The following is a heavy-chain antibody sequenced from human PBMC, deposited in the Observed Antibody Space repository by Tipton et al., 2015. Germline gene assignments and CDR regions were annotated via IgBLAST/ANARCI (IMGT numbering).Heavy chain of an antibody. CDR3: ASLRTTVTSYDAFDL. Sequence: SLRLSCAASGFTFRDYGMNWVRQAPGKGLEWVAFIRFDGSNTYYADSVRGRFTISRDNSKTALYLQMNSLRDEDTVVFYCASLRTTVTSYDAFDLWGPGTMVTVSS. J-gene: IGHJ3*01. CDR2: IRFDGSNT. CDR1: GFTFRDYG. D-gene: IGHD4-17*01. V-gene: IGHV3-30*02.